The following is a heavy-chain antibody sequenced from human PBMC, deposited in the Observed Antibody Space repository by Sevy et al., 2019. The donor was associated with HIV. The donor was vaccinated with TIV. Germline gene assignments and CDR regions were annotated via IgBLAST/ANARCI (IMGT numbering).Heavy chain of an antibody. V-gene: IGHV3-33*01. J-gene: IGHJ2*01. D-gene: IGHD1-26*01. CDR3: ARESGSDWYFDL. CDR2: IFSDGSTK. CDR1: GFTFSTFG. Sequence: GGSLRLSCAASGFTFSTFGIHWVRQAPGKGLEWVAAIFSDGSTKYYADSVKGRFATSRDNSKSTVNLQMNRLRAEDTAVYSCARESGSDWYFDLWGRGTLVTVSS.